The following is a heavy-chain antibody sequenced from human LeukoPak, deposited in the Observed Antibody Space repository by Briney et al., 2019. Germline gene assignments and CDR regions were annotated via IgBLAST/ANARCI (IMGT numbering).Heavy chain of an antibody. CDR2: ISGSGDST. J-gene: IGHJ4*02. Sequence: PGRSMRLSCAASGFTFSNYVMSWVRQAPGKGLGWVSFISGSGDSTYYADSVKGRFTLSRENSKNTLSLQVNSLRTGQTAVYSCDIGVFHGSGSSLNSHYYWGQRDLVTVSS. CDR1: GFTFSNYV. CDR3: DIGVFHGSGSSLNSHYY. V-gene: IGHV3-23*01. D-gene: IGHD3-10*01.